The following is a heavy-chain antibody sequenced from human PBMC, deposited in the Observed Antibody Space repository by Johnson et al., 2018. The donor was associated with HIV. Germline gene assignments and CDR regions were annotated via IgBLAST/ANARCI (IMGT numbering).Heavy chain of an antibody. CDR3: AREATGTTNAFYM. CDR2: IVGSGGST. V-gene: IGHV3-23*04. J-gene: IGHJ3*02. D-gene: IGHD1-7*01. CDR1: GFTFTNYG. Sequence: VQLVESGGGVVQPGRSLRLSCAASGFTFTNYGMSWVRQAPGKGLEWVSGIVGSGGSTYYADSVKGRFTISRDNSKNTLYLQMNSLRAEDTAVYYCAREATGTTNAFYMWGQGTMVTVSS.